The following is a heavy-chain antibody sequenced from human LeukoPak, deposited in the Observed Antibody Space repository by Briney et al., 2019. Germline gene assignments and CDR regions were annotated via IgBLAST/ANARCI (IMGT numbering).Heavy chain of an antibody. Sequence: SETLSLTCTVSGGSISGYYWSWIRQPPGKGLEWIGYIYYSGSTNYNPSLKSRVTISVDTSKNQFSLKLSSVTAADTAVYYCASAQSQYYDFWSGYFAPVDYYYYYYMDVWGKGTTVTVSS. CDR1: GGSISGYY. CDR2: IYYSGST. D-gene: IGHD3-3*01. CDR3: ASAQSQYYDFWSGYFAPVDYYYYYYMDV. J-gene: IGHJ6*03. V-gene: IGHV4-59*01.